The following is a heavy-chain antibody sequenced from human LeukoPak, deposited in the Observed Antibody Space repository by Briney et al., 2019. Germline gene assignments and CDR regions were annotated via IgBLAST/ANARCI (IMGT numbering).Heavy chain of an antibody. J-gene: IGHJ6*03. V-gene: IGHV3-30*02. CDR2: IRSDGSNK. Sequence: PGGSLRLSCAASGFTFSSYGMHWVRQAPGKGLEWMAFIRSDGSNKYYADSVKGRFTISRDNSKNTLYLQMKSLRAEDTAVYYCAKGGGYEAQYYYYYLDVWGKGTTVTISS. CDR3: AKGGGYEAQYYYYYLDV. D-gene: IGHD5-12*01. CDR1: GFTFSSYG.